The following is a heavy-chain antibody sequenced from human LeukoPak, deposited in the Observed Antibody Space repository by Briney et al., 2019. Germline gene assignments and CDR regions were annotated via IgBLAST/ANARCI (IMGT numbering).Heavy chain of an antibody. J-gene: IGHJ4*02. CDR2: ISGSGGST. CDR1: GFTFSSYA. CDR3: ARAPHSSYDSSGYYLDY. Sequence: GGSLRLSCAASGFTFSSYAMSWVRQAPGKGLEWVSAISGSGGSTYYADSVKGRFTISRDNSKNTLHLQMNSLRAEDTAVYYCARAPHSSYDSSGYYLDYWGQGTLVTVSS. D-gene: IGHD3-22*01. V-gene: IGHV3-23*01.